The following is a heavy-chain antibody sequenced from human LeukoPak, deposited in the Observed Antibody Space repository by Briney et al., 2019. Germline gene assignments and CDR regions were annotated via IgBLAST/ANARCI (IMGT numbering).Heavy chain of an antibody. CDR1: GFTFSGSA. CDR2: IRSKANSYAT. Sequence: GGSLRLSCAASGFTFSGSAMHWVRQASGKGLEWVGRIRSKANSYATAHAASVKGRFTISRDDSKNTAYLQMNSLKTEDTAVYYCTTTDLAAAVDYWGQGTLVTVSS. CDR3: TTTDLAAAVDY. V-gene: IGHV3-73*01. D-gene: IGHD6-13*01. J-gene: IGHJ4*02.